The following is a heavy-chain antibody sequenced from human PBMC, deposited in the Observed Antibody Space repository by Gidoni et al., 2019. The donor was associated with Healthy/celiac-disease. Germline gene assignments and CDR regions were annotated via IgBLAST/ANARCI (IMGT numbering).Heavy chain of an antibody. CDR3: ARARKWDGFDY. D-gene: IGHD1-26*01. J-gene: IGHJ4*02. V-gene: IGHV3-21*01. CDR1: GFTFSSYS. CDR2: ISSSSSYI. Sequence: EVQLVEPGGGLVKPGGSLRLSCAASGFTFSSYSMTWVRQAPGKGLEWVSSISSSSSYIYYADSVKGRFTISRDNAKNSLYLQMNSLRAEDTAVYYCARARKWDGFDYWGQGTLVTVSS.